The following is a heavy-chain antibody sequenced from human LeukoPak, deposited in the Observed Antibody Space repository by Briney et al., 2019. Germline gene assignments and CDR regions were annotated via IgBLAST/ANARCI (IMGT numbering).Heavy chain of an antibody. D-gene: IGHD3-22*01. Sequence: GGSLRLSCAASGFTFSSYSMNWVRQAPGKGLEWVSYISSSSSTIYYADSVKGRFTISRDNAKNSLYLQMNSLRAEDTAVYYCARVSDSSGFALWGQGTLVTVSS. V-gene: IGHV3-48*01. CDR1: GFTFSSYS. CDR2: ISSSSSTI. CDR3: ARVSDSSGFAL. J-gene: IGHJ5*02.